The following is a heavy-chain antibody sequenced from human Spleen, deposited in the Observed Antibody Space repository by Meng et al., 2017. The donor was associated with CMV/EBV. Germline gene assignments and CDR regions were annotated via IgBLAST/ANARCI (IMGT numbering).Heavy chain of an antibody. J-gene: IGHJ4*02. Sequence: SETLSLTCAVYGGSFSGYYWSWIRQPPGKGLEWIGEINHSGSTNYNPSLKSRVTISVDTSKNQFSLKLSSVTAADTAVYYCARGMVTPYWGQGTLVTVSS. CDR1: GGSFSGYY. D-gene: IGHD4-23*01. V-gene: IGHV4-34*01. CDR2: INHSGST. CDR3: ARGMVTPY.